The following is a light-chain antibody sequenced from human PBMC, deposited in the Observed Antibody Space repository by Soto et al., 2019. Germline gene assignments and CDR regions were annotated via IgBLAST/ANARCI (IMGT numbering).Light chain of an antibody. Sequence: DIQMTQSPSTLSASVGDRVTITCRASQSISSWLAWYQQKPGKAPKLLIYDASSLESGVPSRFSGSGSGTEFTLTISSLQPDDSATYYCQQYYSYPWTFGQGTKVDIK. V-gene: IGKV1-5*01. CDR1: QSISSW. J-gene: IGKJ1*01. CDR3: QQYYSYPWT. CDR2: DAS.